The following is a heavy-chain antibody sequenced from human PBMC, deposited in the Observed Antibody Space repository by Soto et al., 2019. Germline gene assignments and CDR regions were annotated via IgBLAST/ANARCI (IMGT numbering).Heavy chain of an antibody. D-gene: IGHD1-26*01. V-gene: IGHV3-30*03. Sequence: GVSLRLSCAPSGFTFSSYGMHWVRQAPDKGLEWVAVISYDGSNKYYADSVKGRFTISRDNSKNTLYLQMNSLRAEDTAVYYCTRDFVVGGPTINYYYGMDVWGQGT. CDR2: ISYDGSNK. J-gene: IGHJ6*02. CDR1: GFTFSSYG. CDR3: TRDFVVGGPTINYYYGMDV.